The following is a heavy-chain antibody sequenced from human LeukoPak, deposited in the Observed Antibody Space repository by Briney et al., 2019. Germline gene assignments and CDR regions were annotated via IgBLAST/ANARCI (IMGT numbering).Heavy chain of an antibody. V-gene: IGHV4-39*01. CDR3: ARVMSARRVGAFDI. CDR1: GGSISSSSYY. D-gene: IGHD1-26*01. J-gene: IGHJ3*02. Sequence: SETLSLTCTVSGGSISSSSYYWGWIRQPPGKGLEWIGSIYYSGSTYYNPSLKSRVTISVDTSKNQFSLKLSSVTAADTAVYYCARVMSARRVGAFDIWGQGTMVTVSS. CDR2: IYYSGST.